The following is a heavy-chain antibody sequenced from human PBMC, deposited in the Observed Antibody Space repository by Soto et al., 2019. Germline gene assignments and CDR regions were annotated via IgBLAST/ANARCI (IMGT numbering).Heavy chain of an antibody. CDR1: GFTFSSYG. J-gene: IGHJ6*01. CDR2: ISYDGSNK. CDR3: AKDGAFYYYSGMDV. Sequence: QVQLVESGGGVVQPGRSLRLSCAASGFTFSSYGMHWVRQAPGKGLEWVAVISYDGSNKYYADSVKGRFTISRDNSINTLYLQMNSLRAEDTAVYYCAKDGAFYYYSGMDVWGQGTTVTVSS. D-gene: IGHD3-10*01. V-gene: IGHV3-30*18.